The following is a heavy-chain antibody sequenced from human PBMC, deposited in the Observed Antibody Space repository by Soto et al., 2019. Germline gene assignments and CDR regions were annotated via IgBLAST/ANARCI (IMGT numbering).Heavy chain of an antibody. J-gene: IGHJ3*01. CDR2: AYSRPEWYN. D-gene: IGHD1-7*01. CDR1: GDSFSSNGVA. V-gene: IGHV6-1*01. CDR3: ARGNYSGFDV. Sequence: LQTLSLTCAISGDSFSSNGVACNWIMESPSRGLGSQGTAYSRPEWYNDHAVCLSSRIGVSQNTCSNKLSMQLTSLTPEDTAVYYSARGNYSGFDVWGKGTMVTVSS.